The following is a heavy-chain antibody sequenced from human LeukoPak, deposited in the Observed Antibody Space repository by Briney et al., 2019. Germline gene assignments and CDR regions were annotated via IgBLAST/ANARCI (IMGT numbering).Heavy chain of an antibody. CDR1: GVTFSSYA. Sequence: PGGSLRLSCAPSGVTFSSYALSWVRQAPGKGLEWVSYISSSSSYTNYADSVKGRFTISRDNAKNSLYLQMNSLRAEDTAVYYCAKDVDCSSTSCEYYFDYWGQGTLVTVSS. CDR3: AKDVDCSSTSCEYYFDY. J-gene: IGHJ4*02. CDR2: ISSSSSYT. D-gene: IGHD2-2*01. V-gene: IGHV3-21*05.